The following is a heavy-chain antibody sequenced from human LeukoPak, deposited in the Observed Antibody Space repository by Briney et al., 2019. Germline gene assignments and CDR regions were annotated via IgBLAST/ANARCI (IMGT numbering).Heavy chain of an antibody. CDR1: GYSFTTYW. CDR2: IYPDDSDT. D-gene: IGHD1-26*01. V-gene: IGHV5-51*01. CDR3: ARDLGGNYGHFHH. Sequence: GESLKISCKGSGYSFTTYWIAWVRQVPGKGLEWMGIIYPDDSDTTYSPSFQGQVTISADKSINTAYLQWSSLKASDTAIYYCARDLGGNYGHFHHWGQGTLVTVSS. J-gene: IGHJ1*01.